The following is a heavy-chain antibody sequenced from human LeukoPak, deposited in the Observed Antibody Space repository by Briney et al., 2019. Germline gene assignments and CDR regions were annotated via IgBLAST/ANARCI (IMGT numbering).Heavy chain of an antibody. Sequence: SETLSLTCAVYGGSFSGYYWSWIRQPPGKGLEWIGEINHSGSTNYNPSLKSRVTISVDTSKNQFSLKLGSVTAADTAVYYCARGGSSRITRGAFDIWGQGTMVTVSS. D-gene: IGHD3-10*01. CDR3: ARGGSSRITRGAFDI. J-gene: IGHJ3*02. CDR2: INHSGST. CDR1: GGSFSGYY. V-gene: IGHV4-34*01.